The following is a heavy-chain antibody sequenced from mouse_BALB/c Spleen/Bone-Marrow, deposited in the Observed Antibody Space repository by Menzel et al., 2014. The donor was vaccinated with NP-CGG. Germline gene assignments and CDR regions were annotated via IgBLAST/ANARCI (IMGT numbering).Heavy chain of an antibody. V-gene: IGHV14-3*02. CDR1: GFNIKDTY. J-gene: IGHJ2*01. CDR2: IDPANGNT. CDR3: ARYRLGTYFDY. D-gene: IGHD2-14*01. Sequence: SGAELVKPGASVKLSCTASGFNIKDTYMHWVKQRPEQGLEWIGRIDPANGNTKYDPKFQGKATITADTSSNTAHLQLSSLTSEDTAVYYCARYRLGTYFDYWGQGTTLTVSS.